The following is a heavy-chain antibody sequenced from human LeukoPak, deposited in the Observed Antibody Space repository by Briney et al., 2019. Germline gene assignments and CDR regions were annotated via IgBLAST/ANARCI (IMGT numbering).Heavy chain of an antibody. CDR1: GFTLRSHG. V-gene: IGHV3-30*18. CDR2: ISYDESNK. CDR3: AKDSSTGWYYFDY. Sequence: PGKSLTLSCAASGFTLRSHGMHWVRQAPGKGLEWVAVISYDESNKHYADSVKGRFTISRDTSRNTLYLQTDSLRAEDTALYYCAKDSSTGWYYFDYWGQGTVVTVSS. D-gene: IGHD2-2*01. J-gene: IGHJ4*02.